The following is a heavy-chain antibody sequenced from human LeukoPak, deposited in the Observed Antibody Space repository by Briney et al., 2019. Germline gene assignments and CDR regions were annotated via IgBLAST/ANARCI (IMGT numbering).Heavy chain of an antibody. V-gene: IGHV3-33*01. Sequence: PGGSLRLSCAASGFTFSSYGMHWVRQAPGKGLEWVAVIWYDGSNKYYAGSVKGRFTISRDNSKNTLYLQMNSLRAEDTAVYYCARGLEGYYDSSGLIDYWGQGTLVTVSS. CDR3: ARGLEGYYDSSGLIDY. CDR1: GFTFSSYG. D-gene: IGHD3-22*01. CDR2: IWYDGSNK. J-gene: IGHJ4*02.